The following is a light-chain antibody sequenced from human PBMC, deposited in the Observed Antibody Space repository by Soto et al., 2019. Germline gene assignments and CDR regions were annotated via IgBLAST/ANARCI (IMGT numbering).Light chain of an antibody. V-gene: IGKV1-5*01. J-gene: IGKJ1*01. CDR1: PSISNW. CDR2: DAS. CDR3: QQYKSYPKT. Sequence: DIQMTQSPSTLSASVGDRVTITCRACPSISNWLAWYQQKPGTAPKLLLYDASSLESGVPPRFSGSGSGTEFTLTISRLQPDEFATYDCQQYKSYPKTFGQGTKVEIK.